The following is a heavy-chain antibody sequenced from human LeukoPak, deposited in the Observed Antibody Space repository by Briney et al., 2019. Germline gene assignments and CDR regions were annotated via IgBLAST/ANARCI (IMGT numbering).Heavy chain of an antibody. V-gene: IGHV3-48*03. J-gene: IGHJ3*02. CDR2: ISSSGSTI. Sequence: GGSLRLSCAASGFTFSSYEMNWVRQAPGKELEWVSYISSSGSTIYYADSVKGRFTISRDNAKNSLYLQMNSLRAEDTAVYYCARDHYDSSGYYGSGDAFDIWGQGTMVTVSS. D-gene: IGHD3-22*01. CDR3: ARDHYDSSGYYGSGDAFDI. CDR1: GFTFSSYE.